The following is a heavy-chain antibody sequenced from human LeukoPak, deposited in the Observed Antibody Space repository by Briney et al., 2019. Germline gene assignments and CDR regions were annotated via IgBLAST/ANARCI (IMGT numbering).Heavy chain of an antibody. D-gene: IGHD1-1*01. CDR3: ARSRRHGGLYDY. V-gene: IGHV1-8*01. CDR1: GYTFTSYD. J-gene: IGHJ4*02. Sequence: ASVKVSCKASGYTFTSYDINWVRQATGQGLEWMGWMNPNSGNTGYAQKFQGRVTMTRSTSISTAYMELSSLRSEDTAVYYCARSRRHGGLYDYWGQGTLVTVSS. CDR2: MNPNSGNT.